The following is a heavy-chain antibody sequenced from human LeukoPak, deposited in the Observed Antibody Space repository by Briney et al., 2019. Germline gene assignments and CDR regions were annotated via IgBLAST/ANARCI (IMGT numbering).Heavy chain of an antibody. D-gene: IGHD3-9*01. J-gene: IGHJ5*02. CDR1: GGSISSGGYY. CDR2: IYYSGST. CDR3: ARRPRTTYDTLTGYYWFDP. V-gene: IGHV4-31*03. Sequence: SETLSLTCTVSGGSISSGGYYWSWIRQHPGKGLEWIGYIYYSGSTYYNPSLKSRVTISVDTSKNQFSLKLSSVTAADTAVYYCARRPRTTYDTLTGYYWFDPWGQGTLVTVSS.